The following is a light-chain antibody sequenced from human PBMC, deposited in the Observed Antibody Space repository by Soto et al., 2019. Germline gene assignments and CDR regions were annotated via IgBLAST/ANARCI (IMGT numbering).Light chain of an antibody. CDR1: QSVSSY. CDR2: DAS. V-gene: IGKV3-11*01. Sequence: EMVVTQSPATLSLSPGERATVSCTASQSVSSYLAWYQQKPGQAPRLLIYDASNRATGIPARFSGSGSGTDFTLTISSLEPKDFAVYYCQQRSNWPWTFGQGTKVEIK. J-gene: IGKJ1*01. CDR3: QQRSNWPWT.